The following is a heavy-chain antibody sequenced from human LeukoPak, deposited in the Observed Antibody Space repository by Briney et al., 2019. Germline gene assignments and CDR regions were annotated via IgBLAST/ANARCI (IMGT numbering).Heavy chain of an antibody. CDR3: AKDGYCNSTSCFDAWDY. CDR1: GFTFSNFW. CDR2: IKQDGSEQ. D-gene: IGHD2-2*03. Sequence: GGSLRLSCAAYGFTFSNFWMNWVRQAPGKGLEWVANIKQDGSEQYYVDSVKGRFTISRDNAKNTLYLQMNSLTAEDTAVYYCAKDGYCNSTSCFDAWDYWGPGTLVTVSS. V-gene: IGHV3-7*03. J-gene: IGHJ4*02.